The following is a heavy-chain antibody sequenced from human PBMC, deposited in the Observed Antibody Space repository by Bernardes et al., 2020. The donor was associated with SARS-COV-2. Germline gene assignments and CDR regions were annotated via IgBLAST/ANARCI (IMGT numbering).Heavy chain of an antibody. Sequence: GGSLRLSCAASGFTFSRNWMHWVRQVPGKGLVWVSRIDTDGGITSYADSGKGRFTISRDNARNTLYLQMDSLRVEDTAVYYCIRDLAGKDGSWGQGTLVTVSS. CDR3: IRDLAGKDGS. V-gene: IGHV3-74*01. D-gene: IGHD2-15*01. CDR2: IDTDGGIT. CDR1: GFTFSRNW. J-gene: IGHJ5*02.